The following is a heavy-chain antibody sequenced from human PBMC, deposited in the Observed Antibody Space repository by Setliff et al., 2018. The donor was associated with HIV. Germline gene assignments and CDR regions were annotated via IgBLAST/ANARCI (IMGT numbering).Heavy chain of an antibody. Sequence: SETLSLTCTVSGGSIRSSSYYWGWIRQPPGKGLEWIGNIFYSGSIYYNPSLKSRVTISIDTSKNQFSLKLSSVTAADTAVYYCATGQWLRGAFDIWGQGTMVTVSS. V-gene: IGHV4-39*07. CDR3: ATGQWLRGAFDI. CDR2: IFYSGSI. D-gene: IGHD6-19*01. J-gene: IGHJ3*02. CDR1: GGSIRSSSYY.